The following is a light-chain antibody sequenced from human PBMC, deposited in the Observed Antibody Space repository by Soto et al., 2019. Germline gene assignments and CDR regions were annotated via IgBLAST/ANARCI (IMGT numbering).Light chain of an antibody. Sequence: QSVLTPPASGSGSTGQSITISCTGTSSDVGGYNYVSWYQQHPGKAPKLMIYDVSNRPSGVSNRFSGSKSGNTASLTISGLQAKDEADYYCSSYTSSSTLDVFGTGTKVTVL. CDR1: SSDVGGYNY. J-gene: IGLJ1*01. CDR2: DVS. V-gene: IGLV2-14*01. CDR3: SSYTSSSTLDV.